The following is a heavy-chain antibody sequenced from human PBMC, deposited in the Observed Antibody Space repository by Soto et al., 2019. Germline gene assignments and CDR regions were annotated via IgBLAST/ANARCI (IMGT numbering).Heavy chain of an antibody. V-gene: IGHV1-69*13. J-gene: IGHJ6*02. D-gene: IGHD4-4*01. Sequence: SVKVSCKASGGTFSSYAISWVRQAPGQGLEWMGGIIPIFGTANYAQKFQGRVTITADESTSTAYMELSSLRSEDTAVYYCAREGGLQSSYYYYGMDVWGQGTTVTSP. CDR2: IIPIFGTA. CDR1: GGTFSSYA. CDR3: AREGGLQSSYYYYGMDV.